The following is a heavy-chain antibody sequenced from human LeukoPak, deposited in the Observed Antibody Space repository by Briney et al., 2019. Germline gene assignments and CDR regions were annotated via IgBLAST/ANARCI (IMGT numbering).Heavy chain of an antibody. J-gene: IGHJ4*02. CDR2: IYSGGST. Sequence: GRSLRLSCAASGFTVSSNYMSWVRQAPGKGLEWVSVIYSGGSTYYADSVKGRFTISRDNSKNTLYLQMNSLRAEDTAVYYCARELQREAYFDYWGQGTLVTVSS. V-gene: IGHV3-53*01. CDR1: GFTVSSNY. CDR3: ARELQREAYFDY. D-gene: IGHD4-11*01.